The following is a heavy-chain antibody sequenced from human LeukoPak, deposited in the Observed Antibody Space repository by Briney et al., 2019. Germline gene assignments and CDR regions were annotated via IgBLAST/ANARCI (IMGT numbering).Heavy chain of an antibody. CDR3: ARDDDTTGYYSWTDH. CDR2: ISYDEGSK. D-gene: IGHD3-22*01. Sequence: QAGGSLRLSCAASGFTFSDYSMSWVRQAPGKGLEWVALISYDEGSKYYADSVKGRFTISRDNSKNTLYLQMNSLRAEDTAVYYCARDDDTTGYYSWTDHWGQGTLVTVSS. J-gene: IGHJ4*02. V-gene: IGHV3-30*03. CDR1: GFTFSDYS.